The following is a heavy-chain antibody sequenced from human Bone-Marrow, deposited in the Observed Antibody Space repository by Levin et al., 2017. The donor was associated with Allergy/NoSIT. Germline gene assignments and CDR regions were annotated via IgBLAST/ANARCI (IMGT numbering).Heavy chain of an antibody. CDR2: ISYDGSNK. V-gene: IGHV3-30*04. CDR1: GFTFSSYA. J-gene: IGHJ3*02. Sequence: GGSLRLSCAASGFTFSSYAMHWVRQAPGKGLEWVAVISYDGSNKYYADSVKGRFTISRDNSKNTLYLQMNSLRAEDTAVYYCASLSGGYYFRFGVDAFDIWGQGTMVTVSS. CDR3: ASLSGGYYFRFGVDAFDI. D-gene: IGHD1-26*01.